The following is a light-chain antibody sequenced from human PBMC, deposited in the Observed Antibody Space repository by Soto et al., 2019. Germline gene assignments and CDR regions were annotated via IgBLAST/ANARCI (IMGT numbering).Light chain of an antibody. CDR1: QSISNY. Sequence: DIQMTQSPPSLSASVGDRITITCRASQSISNYVNWYQHKPGKAPRLLMHSASSLHRGIPSRFSGSGCGKVVTLAISSLQPEYLATYFCQQSYSTPAWTFGRGTKVESK. CDR3: QQSYSTPAWT. J-gene: IGKJ1*01. CDR2: SAS. V-gene: IGKV1-39*01.